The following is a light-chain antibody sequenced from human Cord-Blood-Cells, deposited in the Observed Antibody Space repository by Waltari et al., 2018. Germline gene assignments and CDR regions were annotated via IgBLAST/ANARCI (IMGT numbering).Light chain of an antibody. J-gene: IGLJ1*01. V-gene: IGLV2-23*02. CDR3: CSYAGSSYV. Sequence: QSALTQPASVSGSPGQSITISSTGTSSDVGSYNLVPWYQQHPGKAPKLMIYEVSKRPSGVSNRFSGSKSGNTASLTISGLQAEDEADYYCCSYAGSSYVFGTGTKVTVL. CDR2: EVS. CDR1: SSDVGSYNL.